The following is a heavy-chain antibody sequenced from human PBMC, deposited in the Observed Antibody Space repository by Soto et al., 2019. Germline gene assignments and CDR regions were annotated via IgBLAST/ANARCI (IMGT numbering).Heavy chain of an antibody. D-gene: IGHD6-13*01. CDR1: GYTFTSYD. V-gene: IGHV1-8*01. J-gene: IGHJ6*02. CDR3: AILCTTIAAAGTYYYYGMDV. Sequence: QVPLVQSGAEVKKPGASVKVSCKASGYTFTSYDINWVRQATGQGLEWMGWMNPNSGNTGYAQKFQGRVTMTRNTSISTAYMELSSLRSEDTAVYYCAILCTTIAAAGTYYYYGMDVWGQGTTVTVSS. CDR2: MNPNSGNT.